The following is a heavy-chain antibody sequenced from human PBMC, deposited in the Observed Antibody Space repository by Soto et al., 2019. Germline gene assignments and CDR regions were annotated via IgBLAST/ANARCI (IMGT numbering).Heavy chain of an antibody. V-gene: IGHV1-46*01. CDR3: ARAEYYYDSSGLNGMEV. J-gene: IGHJ6*02. CDR2: INPSGGST. D-gene: IGHD3-22*01. CDR1: GYTFTSYY. Sequence: GASVKVSCKASGYTFTSYYMHWVRQAPGQGLEWMGIINPSGGSTSYAQKFQGRVTMTRDTSTSTVYMELSSLRSEDTAVYYCARAEYYYDSSGLNGMEVWGQGTTVTVSS.